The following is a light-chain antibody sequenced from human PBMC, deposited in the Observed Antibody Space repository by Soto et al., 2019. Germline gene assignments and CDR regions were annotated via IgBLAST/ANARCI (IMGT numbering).Light chain of an antibody. Sequence: EIVLTQSPATLSLSHREGATLSCRASQSVSSYLAWYQQKPGQAPRLLIYDASNRATGIPARFSGSGSGTEFTLTISSLQPDDFATYYCQQYNSYLTFGQGTRLEIK. J-gene: IGKJ5*01. CDR1: QSVSSY. V-gene: IGKV3-11*01. CDR2: DAS. CDR3: QQYNSYLT.